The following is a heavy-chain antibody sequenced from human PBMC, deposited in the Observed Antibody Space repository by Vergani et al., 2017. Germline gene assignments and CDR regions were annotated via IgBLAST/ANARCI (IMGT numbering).Heavy chain of an antibody. CDR3: AKVLPEVVAAKSRYCGGDCYSSYCYGMDV. J-gene: IGHJ6*02. Sequence: QVQLVESGGGVVQPGGSLRLSCAASGFTFSSYGMHWVRQAPGKGLEWVAFIRYDGSNKYYADSVKGRFTFSRDNSENTLYLQMHSLRAEDTAVYYCAKVLPEVVAAKSRYCGGDCYSSYCYGMDVWGQGTTVTVSS. CDR1: GFTFSSYG. V-gene: IGHV3-30*02. CDR2: IRYDGSNK. D-gene: IGHD2-21*02.